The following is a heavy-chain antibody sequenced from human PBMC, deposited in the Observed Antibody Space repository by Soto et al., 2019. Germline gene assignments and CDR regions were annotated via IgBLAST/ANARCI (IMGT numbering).Heavy chain of an antibody. D-gene: IGHD6-13*01. CDR3: ARDLGIAAAGTQSYYYYGMDV. Sequence: QVQLVESGGGVVQPGRSLRLSCAASGFTFSSYAMHWVRQAPGKGLEWVAVISYDGSNKYYADSVKGRFTISRDNSKNTLYLQMNSLRAEDTAVYYCARDLGIAAAGTQSYYYYGMDVWGQGTTVTVSS. V-gene: IGHV3-30-3*01. CDR1: GFTFSSYA. CDR2: ISYDGSNK. J-gene: IGHJ6*02.